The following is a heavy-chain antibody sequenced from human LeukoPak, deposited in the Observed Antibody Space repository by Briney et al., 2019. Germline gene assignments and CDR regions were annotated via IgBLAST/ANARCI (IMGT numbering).Heavy chain of an antibody. Sequence: NAGGSLRLSCAASGFTFSDYYMSWIRQAPGKGLEWVSCIDRHGTSTYYAGSVKGRFTISRDNGKNSVYLQMNTLRVEDTAVYYCARATYGDYSNRWLDYYYYYMDVRGKGTTVTISS. CDR1: GFTFSDYY. CDR2: IDRHGTST. V-gene: IGHV3-11*04. D-gene: IGHD4-17*01. CDR3: ARATYGDYSNRWLDYYYYYMDV. J-gene: IGHJ6*03.